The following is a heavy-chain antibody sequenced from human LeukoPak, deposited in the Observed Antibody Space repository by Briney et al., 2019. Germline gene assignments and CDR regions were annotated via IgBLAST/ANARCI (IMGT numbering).Heavy chain of an antibody. Sequence: SETLSLTCTVSGGSVSSGTYYWTWIRQPAGKGLEWIGRIYTSGSTNFNPSLKSRVSISLDTSQNQFSLKVSTVTAADTAVHYCAREGAVRNFDYWGQGILVTVSS. CDR2: IYTSGST. D-gene: IGHD6-6*01. CDR1: GGSVSSGTYY. V-gene: IGHV4-61*02. J-gene: IGHJ4*02. CDR3: AREGAVRNFDY.